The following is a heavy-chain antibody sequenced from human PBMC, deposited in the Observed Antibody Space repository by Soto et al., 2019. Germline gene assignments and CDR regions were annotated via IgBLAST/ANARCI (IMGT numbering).Heavy chain of an antibody. CDR3: ARHYGSGTYPLDY. D-gene: IGHD3-10*01. CDR1: GVFINNYY. V-gene: IGHV4-59*08. Sequence: SETMSLTCTVSGVFINNYYWGWIRQPPGKGLEYIGYIHYNGNTNYNPSLKSRVTMSVDTSKNQFSLRLSSVTSADTAFYYCARHYGSGTYPLDYWGQGTLVTVS. CDR2: IHYNGNT. J-gene: IGHJ4*02.